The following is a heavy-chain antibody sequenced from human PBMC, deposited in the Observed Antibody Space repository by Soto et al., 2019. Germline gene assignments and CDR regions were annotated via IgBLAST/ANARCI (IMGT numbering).Heavy chain of an antibody. J-gene: IGHJ6*02. CDR1: GGAFSSYA. D-gene: IGHD2-2*02. Sequence: SVKVSCKASGGAFSSYAISWVRQAPGQGLEWMGGIIPIFGTANYAQKFQGRVTITADESTSTAYMELSSLRSEDTAVYYCAEDIVVVQAAIIGANYYYGMDVWGQGTTVTVSS. CDR3: AEDIVVVQAAIIGANYYYGMDV. V-gene: IGHV1-69*13. CDR2: IIPIFGTA.